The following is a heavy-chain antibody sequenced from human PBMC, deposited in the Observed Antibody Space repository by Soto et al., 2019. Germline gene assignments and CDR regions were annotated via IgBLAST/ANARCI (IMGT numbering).Heavy chain of an antibody. CDR3: ASSRGLRRFAL. Sequence: LACAASGFTFSSYSMNWVRQAPGKGLEWVSSISSSSSYIYYADSVKGRFTISRDNAKNSLYLQMNSLRAEDTAVYYCASSRGLRRFALRGRRTLVTGSS. CDR2: ISSSSSYI. CDR1: GFTFSSYS. D-gene: IGHD5-12*01. J-gene: IGHJ2*01. V-gene: IGHV3-21*01.